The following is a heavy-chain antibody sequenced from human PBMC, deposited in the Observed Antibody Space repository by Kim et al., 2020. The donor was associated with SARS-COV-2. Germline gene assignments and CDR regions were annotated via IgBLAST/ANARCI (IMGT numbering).Heavy chain of an antibody. D-gene: IGHD3-16*01. J-gene: IGHJ3*02. CDR3: ASPGPLIASNAFDI. V-gene: IGHV5-51*01. Sequence: SPSFQGQVTISADKSISTAYLQWSSLKASDTAMYYCASPGPLIASNAFDIWGQGTMVTVSS.